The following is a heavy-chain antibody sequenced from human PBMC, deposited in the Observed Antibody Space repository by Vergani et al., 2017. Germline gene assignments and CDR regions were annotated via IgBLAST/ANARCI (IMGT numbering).Heavy chain of an antibody. J-gene: IGHJ6*02. CDR2: INPSGGST. CDR3: ARDLGTVAGPYYYYGMDV. D-gene: IGHD6-19*01. CDR1: GYPFTSYY. V-gene: IGHV1-46*01. Sequence: QVQLVQSGAEVKKPGASVKVSCKASGYPFTSYYMHWVRQAPGQGLEWMGIINPSGGSTSYAQKFQGRVTMTRDTSTSTVYMELSSLRSEDTAVYYCARDLGTVAGPYYYYGMDVWGQGTTVTVSS.